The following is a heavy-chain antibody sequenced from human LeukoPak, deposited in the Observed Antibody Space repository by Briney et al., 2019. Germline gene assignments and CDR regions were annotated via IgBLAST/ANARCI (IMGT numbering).Heavy chain of an antibody. D-gene: IGHD6-6*01. Sequence: SETLSLTCTVSGGSISSYYWSWIRQPPGKGLEWIGYIYYSGSTNYNPSLKSRVTISVDTSKSQSSLKLSSVTAADTAVYYCARWYSSSSGGYGMDVWGQGTTVTVSS. V-gene: IGHV4-59*01. CDR2: IYYSGST. CDR3: ARWYSSSSGGYGMDV. J-gene: IGHJ6*02. CDR1: GGSISSYY.